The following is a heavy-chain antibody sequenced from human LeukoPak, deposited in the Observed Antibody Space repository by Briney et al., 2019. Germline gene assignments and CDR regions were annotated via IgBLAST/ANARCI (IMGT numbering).Heavy chain of an antibody. CDR1: GYTFTGYY. Sequence: ASVEVSCKASGYTFTGYYMHWVRQAPGQGLEWMGWINPNSGGTNYAQKFQGRVTMTRDTSISTAYMELSRLRSDDTAVYYCARAAMVRGVPGWFDPGAREPWSPSPQ. CDR2: INPNSGGT. J-gene: IGHJ5*02. D-gene: IGHD3-10*01. V-gene: IGHV1-2*02. CDR3: ARAAMVRGVPGWFDP.